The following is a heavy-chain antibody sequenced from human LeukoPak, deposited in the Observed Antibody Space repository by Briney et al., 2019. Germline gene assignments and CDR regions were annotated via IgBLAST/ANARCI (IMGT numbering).Heavy chain of an antibody. D-gene: IGHD4-17*01. CDR2: IYYSGST. CDR3: ATSFGTTSCFDY. Sequence: SETLSLTCTVSGGSISSYYWSWIRQPPGMGLEWIGYIYYSGSTNYNPSLKSRVTISVDTSKNQFSLKLNSVTAADTALYYCATSFGTTSCFDYWGQGTLVTVSS. CDR1: GGSISSYY. V-gene: IGHV4-59*01. J-gene: IGHJ4*02.